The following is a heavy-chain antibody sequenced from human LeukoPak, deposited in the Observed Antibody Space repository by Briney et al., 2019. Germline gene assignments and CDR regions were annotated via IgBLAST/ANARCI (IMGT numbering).Heavy chain of an antibody. J-gene: IGHJ4*02. Sequence: GASVKVSCKASGYTFTSYYMHWVRQAPGQGLEWMGIINPSGGSTSYAQKFQGRVTLTRDTSTSTVYMELSSLRSEDTAVYYCARDRSSCSGGSCYSEWDFDYWGQGTLVTVSP. CDR2: INPSGGST. CDR3: ARDRSSCSGGSCYSEWDFDY. V-gene: IGHV1-46*01. CDR1: GYTFTSYY. D-gene: IGHD2-15*01.